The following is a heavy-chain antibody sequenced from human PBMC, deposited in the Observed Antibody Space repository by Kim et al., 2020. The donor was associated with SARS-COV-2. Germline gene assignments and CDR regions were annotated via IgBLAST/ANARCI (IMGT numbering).Heavy chain of an antibody. CDR3: ARDRVVDSYGSYYFDY. D-gene: IGHD5-18*01. V-gene: IGHV3-33*08. CDR1: GFTFSSYG. CDR2: IWYDGSNK. J-gene: IGHJ4*02. Sequence: GGSLRLSCAASGFTFSSYGMYWVRQAPGKGLEWVAVIWYDGSNKYYADSVKGRFTISRDNSKNTLYLQMNSLRAEDTAVYYCARDRVVDSYGSYYFDYWGQGTLVTVSS.